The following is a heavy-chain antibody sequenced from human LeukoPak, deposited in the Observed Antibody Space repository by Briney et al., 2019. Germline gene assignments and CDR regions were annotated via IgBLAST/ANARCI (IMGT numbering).Heavy chain of an antibody. CDR1: GYSFTSYG. V-gene: IGHV7-4-1*02. D-gene: IGHD5-18*01. CDR3: ARAHTAMGGDYFDY. J-gene: IGHJ4*02. CDR2: INTNSGNP. Sequence: RWASVKVSCKASGYSFTSYGMNWVRQAPGQGLEWMGWINTNSGNPTNAQGFTGRFVFSLDTSVSTAYLQISSLEAEDTAVYYCARAHTAMGGDYFDYWGQGTLVTVSS.